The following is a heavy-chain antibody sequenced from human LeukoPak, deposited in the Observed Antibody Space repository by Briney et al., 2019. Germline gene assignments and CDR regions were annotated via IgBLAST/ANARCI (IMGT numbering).Heavy chain of an antibody. V-gene: IGHV4-59*01. D-gene: IGHD3-16*01. J-gene: IGHJ6*03. Sequence: SETLSLTCTVSGGSISSYYWSWIRQPPGKGLEWIGYMYYSGSTNYNPSLKSRVTISVGTSKNQFSLKLSSVTAADTAVYYCARGARYYYYMDVWGKGTTVTVSS. CDR1: GGSISSYY. CDR2: MYYSGST. CDR3: ARGARYYYYMDV.